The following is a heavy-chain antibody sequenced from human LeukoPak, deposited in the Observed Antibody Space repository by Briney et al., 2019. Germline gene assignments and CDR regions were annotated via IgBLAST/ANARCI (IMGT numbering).Heavy chain of an antibody. Sequence: TGGSLRLSCAASGFTFSIYAMSWIRQAPGKGLEWVSGISGSGGDTYYADSVKGRFTISRDNSRNTLYLQMNSLRAEDTAVYYCATITMVRGVRNYFDYWGLGTLVTVSS. CDR1: GFTFSIYA. CDR3: ATITMVRGVRNYFDY. D-gene: IGHD3-10*01. J-gene: IGHJ4*02. V-gene: IGHV3-23*01. CDR2: ISGSGGDT.